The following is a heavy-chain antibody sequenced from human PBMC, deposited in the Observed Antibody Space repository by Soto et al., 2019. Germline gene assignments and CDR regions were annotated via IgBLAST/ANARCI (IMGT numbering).Heavy chain of an antibody. J-gene: IGHJ4*02. Sequence: GGSLRLSCAASGFAFRSYWMSWVRQAPGKGLEWVADIKQDGSEKYYVDSVKGRFTISRDNAKNSLYLQMNSLRAEDTAVYYCAGGGSVLWGQGTLVTVSS. CDR1: GFAFRSYW. V-gene: IGHV3-7*01. D-gene: IGHD3-16*01. CDR2: IKQDGSEK. CDR3: AGGGSVL.